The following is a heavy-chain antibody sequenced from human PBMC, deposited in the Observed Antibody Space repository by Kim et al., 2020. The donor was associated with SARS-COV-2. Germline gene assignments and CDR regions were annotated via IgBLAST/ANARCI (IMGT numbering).Heavy chain of an antibody. Sequence: HKSRVTLSGDTSKNQFSLRLSSVTAADTAVYYCARVAKGIAAAYYYYMDVWGKGTTVTVSS. D-gene: IGHD6-13*01. CDR3: ARVAKGIAAAYYYYMDV. V-gene: IGHV4-59*01. J-gene: IGHJ6*03.